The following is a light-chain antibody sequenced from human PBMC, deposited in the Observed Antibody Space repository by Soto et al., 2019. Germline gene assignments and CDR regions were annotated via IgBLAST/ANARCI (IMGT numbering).Light chain of an antibody. Sequence: DIQMTQSPSSRSASVGDRVTITCRASQSISSYLNLYQQKPGKAPKLLIYAASSLQSGVPSRFSGSGSGTDFTLTISSLQPEDFATYYCQQSYSTPRTFGQGTKVDI. CDR2: AAS. V-gene: IGKV1-39*01. J-gene: IGKJ1*01. CDR3: QQSYSTPRT. CDR1: QSISSY.